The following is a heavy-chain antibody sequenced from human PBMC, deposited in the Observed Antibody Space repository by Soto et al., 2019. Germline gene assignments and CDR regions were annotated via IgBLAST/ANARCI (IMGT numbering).Heavy chain of an antibody. CDR1: GVSISSYY. D-gene: IGHD2-21*01. V-gene: IGHV4-59*01. CDR3: ARVWGYYFGY. CDR2: IYYSGST. Sequence: PSETLSLTCTVSGVSISSYYCSWIRQPPGKGLEWIGYIYYSGSTNYNPSLKSRVTISVDTSKNQFSLKLSSVTAADTAVYYCARVWGYYFGYWGQGTLVTVSS. J-gene: IGHJ4*02.